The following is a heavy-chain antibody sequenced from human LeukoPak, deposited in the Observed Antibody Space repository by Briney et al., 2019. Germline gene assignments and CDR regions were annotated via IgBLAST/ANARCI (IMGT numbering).Heavy chain of an antibody. D-gene: IGHD2-15*01. Sequence: PGGSLRLSCAASGFTFSSYAMSWVRQAPGKGLEWVSAIGGSGATTYCADSVRGRFTISRDNSKNTMYLQMSSLRAEDTAVYYCAKIRLEESATGYWGQGTLVTVSS. V-gene: IGHV3-23*01. J-gene: IGHJ4*02. CDR1: GFTFSSYA. CDR2: IGGSGATT. CDR3: AKIRLEESATGY.